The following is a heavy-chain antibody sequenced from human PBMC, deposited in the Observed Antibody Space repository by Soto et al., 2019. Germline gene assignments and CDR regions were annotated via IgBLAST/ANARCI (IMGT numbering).Heavy chain of an antibody. J-gene: IGHJ6*02. D-gene: IGHD2-15*01. CDR2: INHSGST. CDR3: ARAREVVAARINYYGMDV. V-gene: IGHV4-34*01. Sequence: SETLSLTCAVYGESFRAYYWTWIRQPPGKGLEWIGEINHSGSTKYNPSLRSRVTVSVDTSKHQFSLKLSSVTAADTAMYYCARAREVVAARINYYGMDVWGQGTTVT. CDR1: GESFRAYY.